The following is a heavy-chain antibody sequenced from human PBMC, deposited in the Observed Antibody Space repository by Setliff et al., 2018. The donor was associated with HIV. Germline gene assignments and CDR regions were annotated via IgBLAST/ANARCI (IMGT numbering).Heavy chain of an antibody. CDR1: GFAFVDFA. Sequence: PGGSLRLSCAASGFAFVDFAMTWVRQRPGKGLEWVSYINWNGGRTDFADSVKGRFTISRDNVERYVFLEMNNLRPEDTALYYCARHWGRDLGHAFEGWGQGTMVTVS. V-gene: IGHV3-20*04. CDR3: ARHWGRDLGHAFEG. J-gene: IGHJ3*01. D-gene: IGHD3-16*01. CDR2: INWNGGRT.